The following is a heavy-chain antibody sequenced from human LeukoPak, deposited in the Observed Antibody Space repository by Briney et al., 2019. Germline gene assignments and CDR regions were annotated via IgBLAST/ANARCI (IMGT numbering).Heavy chain of an antibody. Sequence: GGSLRLSCAASRFTFDDYGMNWVPQAPGKGLEGVSYIRSSSSYIYYADSVKGRFTIYRDNAKNSLYLQMNSLRAEDTAVYYCARDAGNSSGWNDFDYWGQGTLVTVSS. D-gene: IGHD6-19*01. V-gene: IGHV3-21*01. J-gene: IGHJ4*02. CDR2: IRSSSSYI. CDR1: RFTFDDYG. CDR3: ARDAGNSSGWNDFDY.